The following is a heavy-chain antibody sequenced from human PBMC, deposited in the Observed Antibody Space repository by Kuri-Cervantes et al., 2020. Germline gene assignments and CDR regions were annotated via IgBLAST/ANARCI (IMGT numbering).Heavy chain of an antibody. Sequence: LSLTCAASGFTFSSYGMHWVRQAPGKGLEWVAVISYDGSNKYYADSVKGRFTISRDNSKNTLYLQMNSLRAEDTAVYYCAKDLHHSMIQLWSDYYYGMDVWGQGTTVTVSS. CDR3: AKDLHHSMIQLWSDYYYGMDV. V-gene: IGHV3-30*18. D-gene: IGHD5-18*01. J-gene: IGHJ6*02. CDR2: ISYDGSNK. CDR1: GFTFSSYG.